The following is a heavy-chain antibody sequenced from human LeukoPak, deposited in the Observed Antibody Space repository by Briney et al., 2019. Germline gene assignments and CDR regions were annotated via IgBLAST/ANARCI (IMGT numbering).Heavy chain of an antibody. J-gene: IGHJ4*02. CDR2: ISWDGTP. CDR1: GFTFEDYT. V-gene: IGHV3-43*01. CDR3: VKDISYESSGSVFDY. D-gene: IGHD3-22*01. Sequence: GRPLSLSCAASGFTFEDYTMHWVRQAPGKTLEWLSLISWDGTPYYTDSVKGRFTISRDNSKNSLYLQMDTLRSEDTAFYYCVKDISYESSGSVFDYWGQGTLVTVSS.